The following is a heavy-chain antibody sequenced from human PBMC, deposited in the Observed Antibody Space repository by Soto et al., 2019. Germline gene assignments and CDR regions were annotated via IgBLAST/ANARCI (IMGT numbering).Heavy chain of an antibody. CDR1: GYTFTGYY. CDR2: INPNRGGT. D-gene: IGHD5-18*01. Sequence: QVQLVQSGAEAKKPGASVKVSCKASGYTFTGYYIDWVRQAPGQGLEWMGWINPNRGGTNYAQKFQGRVTMTRDTSISTAYMELSSLKSDDTAVYFCARATDTAMVTDDYWGQGTLVTVSS. J-gene: IGHJ4*02. CDR3: ARATDTAMVTDDY. V-gene: IGHV1-2*02.